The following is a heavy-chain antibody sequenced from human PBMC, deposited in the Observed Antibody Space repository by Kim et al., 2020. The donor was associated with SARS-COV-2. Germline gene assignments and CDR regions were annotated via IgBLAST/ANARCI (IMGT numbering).Heavy chain of an antibody. J-gene: IGHJ4*02. D-gene: IGHD6-13*01. CDR3: ARGGGQLFSGSSDY. CDR2: T. Sequence: TNYAQKLQGRVTMTTDTSTSTAYMELRSLRSDDTAVYYCARGGGQLFSGSSDYWGQGTLVTVSS. V-gene: IGHV1-18*01.